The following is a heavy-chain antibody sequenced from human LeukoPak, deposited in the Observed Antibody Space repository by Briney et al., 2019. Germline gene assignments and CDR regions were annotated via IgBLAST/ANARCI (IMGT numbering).Heavy chain of an antibody. CDR3: AGYSSSSSVDY. CDR2: INHSGST. CDR1: GGSFSGYY. V-gene: IGHV4-34*01. J-gene: IGHJ4*02. D-gene: IGHD6-6*01. Sequence: SETLSLTCAVYGGSFSGYYWSWIRHPPGKGLEWIGEINHSGSTNYNPSLKSRVTISVDTSKNQFSLKLSSVTAADTAVYYCAGYSSSSSVDYWGQGTLVTVSS.